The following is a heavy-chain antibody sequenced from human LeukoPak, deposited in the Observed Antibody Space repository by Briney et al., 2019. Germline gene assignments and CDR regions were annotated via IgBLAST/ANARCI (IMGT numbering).Heavy chain of an antibody. D-gene: IGHD2-15*01. V-gene: IGHV3-74*01. Sequence: PGGSLRLSCAASGFTFSSYWMHWVRQAPGKGLVWVSRIYSDGSNTIYADSVKGRFTISRDNSKNTLYLQMNSLRAEDTAVYYCAKDLYCSGGSCYSGEYFQHWGQGTLVTVSS. CDR2: IYSDGSNT. CDR1: GFTFSSYW. CDR3: AKDLYCSGGSCYSGEYFQH. J-gene: IGHJ1*01.